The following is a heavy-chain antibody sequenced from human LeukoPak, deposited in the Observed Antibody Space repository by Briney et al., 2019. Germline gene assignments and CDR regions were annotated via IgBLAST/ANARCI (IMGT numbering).Heavy chain of an antibody. CDR1: GFTFSSYA. J-gene: IGHJ4*02. CDR3: AKGGGNYYDSSGYFPDC. D-gene: IGHD3-22*01. V-gene: IGHV3-23*01. CDR2: ISGSGGST. Sequence: GGSLRLSCAASGFTFSSYAMSWVRQAPGKGLEWVSAISGSGGSTYYADSVKGRFTISRDNSKNTLYLQMISLRAEDTAVYYCAKGGGNYYDSSGYFPDCWGQGTLVTVSS.